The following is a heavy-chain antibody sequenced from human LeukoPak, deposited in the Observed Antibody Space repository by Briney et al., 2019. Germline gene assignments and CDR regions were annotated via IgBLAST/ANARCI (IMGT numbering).Heavy chain of an antibody. CDR1: GFTFSNYG. J-gene: IGHJ4*02. CDR3: AKTNGYYSD. V-gene: IGHV3-23*01. D-gene: IGHD3-22*01. CDR2: ISGSGGTT. Sequence: PGGSLRLSCAASGFTFSNYGMNWVRQAPGKGLEWVSGISGSGGTTYYADSVKGRFTISRDNSKNSLSLQASSLRAEDTAVYYCAKTNGYYSDWGQGTLVTVSS.